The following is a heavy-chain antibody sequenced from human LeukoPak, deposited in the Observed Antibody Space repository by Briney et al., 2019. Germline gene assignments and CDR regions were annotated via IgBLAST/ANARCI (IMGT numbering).Heavy chain of an antibody. V-gene: IGHV4-59*01. CDR3: ARGPVSWYMVRGGHYFDY. CDR1: GGSISSYY. J-gene: IGHJ4*02. D-gene: IGHD3-10*01. Sequence: SETLSLTCTVSGGSISSYYWSWIRQPPGKGLEWIGYIYYSGSTNYNPSLKSRVTISVDTSKNQFSLKLSSVTAADTAVYYCARGPVSWYMVRGGHYFDYWGQGTLVTVSS. CDR2: IYYSGST.